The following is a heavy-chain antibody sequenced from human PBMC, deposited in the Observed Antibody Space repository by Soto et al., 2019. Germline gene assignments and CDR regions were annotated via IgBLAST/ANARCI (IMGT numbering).Heavy chain of an antibody. CDR3: ASVIMVRGVGGV. Sequence: SQTLSLTCAISGDSVSSDSAAWNWIRQSPSRGLEWLGRAYYRSKWYIEYAPSVNSRITINPDNAKNSLYLQMNSLRAEDTAVYYCASVIMVRGVGGVWGKGTTVTVSS. CDR2: AYYRSKWYI. V-gene: IGHV6-1*01. D-gene: IGHD3-10*01. CDR1: GDSVSSDSAA. J-gene: IGHJ6*04.